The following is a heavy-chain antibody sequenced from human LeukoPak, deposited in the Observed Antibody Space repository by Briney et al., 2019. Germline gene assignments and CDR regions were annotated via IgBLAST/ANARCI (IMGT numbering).Heavy chain of an antibody. CDR2: INHSGST. D-gene: IGHD3-10*01. V-gene: IGHV4-34*01. Sequence: PETLSLTCAVYGGSFSGYYWSWIRQPPGKGLEWIGEINHSGSTNYNPSLKSRVTISVDTSKNQFSLKLSFVTAADTAVYYCASESIMVRGVIIPYYFDYWGQGTLVTVSS. J-gene: IGHJ4*02. CDR1: GGSFSGYY. CDR3: ASESIMVRGVIIPYYFDY.